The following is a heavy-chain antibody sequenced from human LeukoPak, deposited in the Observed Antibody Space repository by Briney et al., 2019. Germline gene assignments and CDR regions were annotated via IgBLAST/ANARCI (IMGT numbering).Heavy chain of an antibody. CDR1: GFTFSSYA. CDR3: AKDHGGIAVVPFDY. D-gene: IGHD6-19*01. CDR2: ISGSAGST. V-gene: IGHV3-23*01. J-gene: IGHJ4*02. Sequence: PGGSLRLSCAASGFTFSSYAMSWVRQAPGKGLEWVSTISGSAGSTYYADSVKGRITISRDNSKNTLYLQMNSLRAEDTAVYYCAKDHGGIAVVPFDYWGQGTLITVSS.